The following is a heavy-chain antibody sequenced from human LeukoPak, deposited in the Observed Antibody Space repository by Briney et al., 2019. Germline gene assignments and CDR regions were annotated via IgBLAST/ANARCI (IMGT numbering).Heavy chain of an antibody. D-gene: IGHD2-21*02. V-gene: IGHV1-2*06. J-gene: IGHJ4*02. CDR3: ASAGYCGGDCYSNYFDY. CDR2: INPNSGGT. CDR1: GYTFTGYY. Sequence: ASVKVSCKASGYTFTGYYMHWVRQAPGQGLEWMGRINPNSGGTNYAQKFQGRVTMTRDTSISTAYMELSRLRSDDTAVYYCASAGYCGGDCYSNYFDYWGQGTLVTVSS.